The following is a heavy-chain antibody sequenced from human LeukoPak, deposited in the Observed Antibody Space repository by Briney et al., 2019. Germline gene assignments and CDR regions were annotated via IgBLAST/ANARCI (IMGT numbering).Heavy chain of an antibody. J-gene: IGHJ4*02. CDR3: ARGCGRVSWLARVGYDY. Sequence: SETLSLTCAVYGGSFSGYYWSWIRQPPGKGLEWIGEINHSGSTNYNPSLKSRVTISVDTSKNQFSLKLSSVTAADTAVYYCARGCGRVSWLARVGYDYWGQGTLVTVSS. CDR2: INHSGST. CDR1: GGSFSGYY. V-gene: IGHV4-34*01. D-gene: IGHD6-19*01.